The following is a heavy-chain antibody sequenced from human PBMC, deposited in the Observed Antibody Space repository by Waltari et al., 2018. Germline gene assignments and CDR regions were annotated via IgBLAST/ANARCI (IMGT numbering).Heavy chain of an antibody. Sequence: EVQLVESGGGLVQPGGSLRLSCAASGFPFSSHWMNWFRQAPGKGVEWVALINQDGSGTYYVDSLKGRFTISRDNAKNSLYLQMNSLRVEDTAIYYCARDRGWGWLDPWGQGTLVTVSS. CDR1: GFPFSSHW. J-gene: IGHJ5*02. V-gene: IGHV3-7*01. D-gene: IGHD3-10*01. CDR3: ARDRGWGWLDP. CDR2: INQDGSGT.